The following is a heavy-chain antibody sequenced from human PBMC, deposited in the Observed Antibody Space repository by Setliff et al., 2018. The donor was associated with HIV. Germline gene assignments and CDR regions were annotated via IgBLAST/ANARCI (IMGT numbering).Heavy chain of an antibody. CDR3: ARRLQFLEFLHGVGGLDV. V-gene: IGHV4-38-2*02. J-gene: IGHJ6*02. CDR1: GYPISSGYY. D-gene: IGHD3-3*01. Sequence: KPSETLSLTCTVSGYPISSGYYWGWIRQPPGKGLEWIGSIYHSGTTYYNPSLKSRVTISVDTSRNQFSLKLSSATAADTAVYYCARRLQFLEFLHGVGGLDVWGQGTTVTVSS. CDR2: IYHSGTT.